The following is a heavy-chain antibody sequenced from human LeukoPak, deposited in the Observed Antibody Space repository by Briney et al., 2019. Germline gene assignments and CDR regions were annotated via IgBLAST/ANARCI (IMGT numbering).Heavy chain of an antibody. V-gene: IGHV4-39*07. CDR1: GGSISSSSYY. J-gene: IGHJ6*03. D-gene: IGHD6-13*01. CDR2: IYYSGST. Sequence: PSETLSLTCTVSGGSISSSSYYWGWIRQPPGKGLEWIGSIYYSGSTYYNPSLKSRVTISVDTSKNQFSPKLSSVTAADTAVYYCAREVTDSSSWGPYYYYYMDVWGKGTTVTVSS. CDR3: AREVTDSSSWGPYYYYYMDV.